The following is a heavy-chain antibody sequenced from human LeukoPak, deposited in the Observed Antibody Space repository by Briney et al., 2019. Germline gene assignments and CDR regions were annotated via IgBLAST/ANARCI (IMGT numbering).Heavy chain of an antibody. CDR3: SKDLSGAHDY. D-gene: IGHD4-17*01. CDR1: GFTFSSYW. J-gene: IGHJ4*02. CDR2: VNTDGRTT. V-gene: IGHV3-74*01. Sequence: PGGSLRLSCAASGFTFSSYWMRWVRQAPGKGLVWVSRVNTDGRTTTYADSVKGRFTISRDNAKNTLFLQMNSLRVEDTAVYYCSKDLSGAHDYWGQGTVVTVSS.